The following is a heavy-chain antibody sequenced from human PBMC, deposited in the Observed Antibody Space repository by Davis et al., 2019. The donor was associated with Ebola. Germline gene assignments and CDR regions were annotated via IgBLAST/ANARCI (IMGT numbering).Heavy chain of an antibody. CDR2: IIPILGIA. V-gene: IGHV1-69*04. CDR1: GGTFSSYA. J-gene: IGHJ4*02. Sequence: SVKFSCKASGGTFSSYAISWVRQAPGQGLEWMGRIIPILGIANYAQKFQGRVTITADKSTSTAYMELSSLRSEDTAVYYCTIAGSDYRDYWGQGTLVTVSS. D-gene: IGHD3-10*01. CDR3: TIAGSDYRDY.